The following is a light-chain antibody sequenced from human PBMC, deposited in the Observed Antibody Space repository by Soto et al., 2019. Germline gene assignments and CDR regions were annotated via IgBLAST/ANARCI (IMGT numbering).Light chain of an antibody. CDR1: QSVSSN. J-gene: IGKJ1*01. CDR2: GAS. V-gene: IGKV3-15*01. CDR3: QQLNNYPRT. Sequence: EIVMTQSPATLSVSPGERATLSCRASQSVSSNLAWYQQKPGQAPRLVIYGASTRATGFPARFSGSGSGTEFTLTISSLQPEDFAVYYCQQLNNYPRTFGQGTKVEIK.